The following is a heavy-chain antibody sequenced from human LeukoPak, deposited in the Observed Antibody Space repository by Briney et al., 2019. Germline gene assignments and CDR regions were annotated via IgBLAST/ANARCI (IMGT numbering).Heavy chain of an antibody. J-gene: IGHJ3*02. D-gene: IGHD1-1*01. V-gene: IGHV3-23*01. CDR1: GFTFSSYA. Sequence: PGGSLRLSCAAPGFTFSSYAMSWVRQAPGKGLEWVSAISGSGGSTYYADSVKGRFTISRDNSKNTLYLQMNSLRAEDTAVYYCARKWNGGFDIWSQGTMVTVSS. CDR3: ARKWNGGFDI. CDR2: ISGSGGST.